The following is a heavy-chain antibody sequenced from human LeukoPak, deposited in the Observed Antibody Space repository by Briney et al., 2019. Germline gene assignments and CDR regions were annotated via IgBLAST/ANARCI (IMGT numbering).Heavy chain of an antibody. D-gene: IGHD1-26*01. J-gene: IGHJ5*02. Sequence: SETLSLTCTVSGGSISSITYYWGWIRQPPGKGLEWIGSIYYSGSTYYNPSLKSRVTISVDTSKNQFSLKLGSVTAADTAVYYCAKDSGSITWFDPWGQGTLVTVSS. CDR3: AKDSGSITWFDP. V-gene: IGHV4-39*07. CDR1: GGSISSITYY. CDR2: IYYSGST.